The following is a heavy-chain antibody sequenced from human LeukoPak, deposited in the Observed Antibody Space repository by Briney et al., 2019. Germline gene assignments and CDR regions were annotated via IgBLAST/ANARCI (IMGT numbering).Heavy chain of an antibody. Sequence: ASVKVSCKASGGTFSSYAISWVRQAPGQGLELMGRIIPILGIANYAQKFQGRVTITADKSTSTAYLELSSLRSEDTAVYYCARVPGIAAAGGTVTSAFDIWGQGTMVTVSS. CDR3: ARVPGIAAAGGTVTSAFDI. CDR1: GGTFSSYA. J-gene: IGHJ3*02. V-gene: IGHV1-69*04. D-gene: IGHD6-13*01. CDR2: IIPILGIA.